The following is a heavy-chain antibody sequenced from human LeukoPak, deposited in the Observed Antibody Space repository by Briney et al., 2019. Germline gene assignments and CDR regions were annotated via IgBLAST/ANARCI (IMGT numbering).Heavy chain of an antibody. V-gene: IGHV1-69*04. CDR2: IIPILGIA. CDR1: GGTFSSYA. J-gene: IGHJ4*02. CDR3: ASTPVSSSRVVRGVIQIPPFDY. Sequence: SVKVSCKASGGTFSSYAISWVRQAPGQGLEWMGRIIPILGIANYAQKFQGRVTITADKSTSTAYMELSSLRSEDTAVYYCASTPVSSSRVVRGVIQIPPFDYWGQGTLVTVSS. D-gene: IGHD3-10*01.